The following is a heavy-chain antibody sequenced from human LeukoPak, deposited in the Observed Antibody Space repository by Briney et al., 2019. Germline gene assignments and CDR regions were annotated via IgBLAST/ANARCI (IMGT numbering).Heavy chain of an antibody. CDR3: ARDPAGYTYGYWGYFDY. CDR2: ISYDGGIM. CDR1: GSTFSSYA. D-gene: IGHD5-18*01. V-gene: IGHV3-30-3*01. Sequence: GRSLRLSCAASGSTFSSYAMHWVLQAPGTGREWLALISYDGGIMYYADSVKGRFTISRDSSKNTLYLHMNSLRTEDTAVYYCARDPAGYTYGYWGYFDYWGQGILVTVSS. J-gene: IGHJ4*02.